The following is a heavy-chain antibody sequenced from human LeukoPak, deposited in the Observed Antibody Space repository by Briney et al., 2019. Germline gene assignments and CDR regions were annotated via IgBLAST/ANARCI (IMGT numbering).Heavy chain of an antibody. CDR1: GFTFSSYA. CDR3: AKAGGGDCYRGSDY. D-gene: IGHD2-21*01. J-gene: IGHJ4*02. Sequence: PGGSLRLSCAASGFTFSSYAMSWVRQAPGKGLEWVSAISGSGGSTYYADSVKGRFTISRDNSKNTLYLQMNSLRAEDTAIYYCAKAGGGDCYRGSDYWGQGTLVTVSS. CDR2: ISGSGGST. V-gene: IGHV3-23*01.